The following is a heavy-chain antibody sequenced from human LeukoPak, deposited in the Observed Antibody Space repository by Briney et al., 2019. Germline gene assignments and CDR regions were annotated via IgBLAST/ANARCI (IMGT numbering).Heavy chain of an antibody. J-gene: IGHJ6*04. CDR2: IDPSDSYT. CDR1: GYSFTSYW. D-gene: IGHD4-17*01. CDR3: ARQLTTVTTGLYYYYGMDV. V-gene: IGHV5-10-1*01. Sequence: GESLQISCKGSGYSFTSYWISWVRQMPGKGLEWMGRIDPSDSYTNYSPSFQGHVTISADKSISTAYLQWSSLKASDTAMYYCARQLTTVTTGLYYYYGMDVWGKGTTVTVS.